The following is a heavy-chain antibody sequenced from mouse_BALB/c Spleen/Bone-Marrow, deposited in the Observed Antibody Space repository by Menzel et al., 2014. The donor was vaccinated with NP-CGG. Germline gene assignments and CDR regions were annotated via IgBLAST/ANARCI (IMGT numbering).Heavy chain of an antibody. J-gene: IGHJ2*01. Sequence: LMESGPSLVKPSQTPSLPCSVTGDSITNAYWNWIRKFPGNKIDYMGYISYSGNTYYNPSLKSRISITRDTSKNQFYLQLNSVTTEDTATYFCARRTGYYFDYWGQGTTLTVSS. D-gene: IGHD4-1*01. CDR3: ARRTGYYFDY. V-gene: IGHV3-8*02. CDR2: ISYSGNT. CDR1: GDSITNAY.